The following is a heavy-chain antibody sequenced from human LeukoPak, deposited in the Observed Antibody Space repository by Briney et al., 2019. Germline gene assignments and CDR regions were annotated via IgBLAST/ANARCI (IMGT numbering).Heavy chain of an antibody. Sequence: GGSLRLSCAASGFSFSNAWMSWVRQAPGKGLEWVAFIRYDGSNKYYADSVKGRFTISRDNSKNTLYLQMNSLRAEDTAVYYCANCPYYDFWSGYYSVFDYWGQGTLVTVSS. CDR2: IRYDGSNK. CDR3: ANCPYYDFWSGYYSVFDY. J-gene: IGHJ4*02. V-gene: IGHV3-30*02. CDR1: GFSFSNAW. D-gene: IGHD3-3*01.